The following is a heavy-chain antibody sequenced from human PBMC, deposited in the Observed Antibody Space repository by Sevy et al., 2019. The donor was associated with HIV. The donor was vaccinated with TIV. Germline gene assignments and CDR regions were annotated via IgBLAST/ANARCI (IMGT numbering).Heavy chain of an antibody. CDR3: ARIGMITFGGAARGAFDI. J-gene: IGHJ3*02. CDR1: GFTFSTYN. D-gene: IGHD3-16*01. CDR2: ISSTSNTI. Sequence: GGSLRLSCAASGFTFSTYNMHWVRQAPGKGLEWVSYISSTSNTIYYAHSVKGQFTISRDNADNSLYLQMKSLRAEDTALYYCARIGMITFGGAARGAFDIWGQGTMVTVSS. V-gene: IGHV3-48*01.